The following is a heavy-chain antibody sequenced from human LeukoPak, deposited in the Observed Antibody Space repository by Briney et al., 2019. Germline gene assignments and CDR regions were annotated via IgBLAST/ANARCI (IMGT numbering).Heavy chain of an antibody. Sequence: SETLSLTCAVYGGSFSGYYWSWIRQPPGKGLEWIGEINHSGSTNYNPSLKSRVTISVDTSKNQFSLKLSSVTAADTAVYYCARWGDYDFWSGNGWFDPWGQGTLVTVSS. CDR3: ARWGDYDFWSGNGWFDP. CDR1: GGSFSGYY. V-gene: IGHV4-34*01. D-gene: IGHD3-3*01. CDR2: INHSGST. J-gene: IGHJ5*02.